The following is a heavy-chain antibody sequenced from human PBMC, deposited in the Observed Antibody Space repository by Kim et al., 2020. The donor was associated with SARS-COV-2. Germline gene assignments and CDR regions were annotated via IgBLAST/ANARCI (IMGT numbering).Heavy chain of an antibody. Sequence: SETLSLTCTVSGGSISSSSYYWGWIRQPPGKGLEWIGSIYYSGSTYYNPSLKSRVTISVDTSKNQFSLKLSSVTAADTAVYYCARDRSHGYFQHWGQGTLVTVSS. D-gene: IGHD3-16*02. CDR2: IYYSGST. CDR3: ARDRSHGYFQH. V-gene: IGHV4-39*07. J-gene: IGHJ1*01. CDR1: GGSISSSSYY.